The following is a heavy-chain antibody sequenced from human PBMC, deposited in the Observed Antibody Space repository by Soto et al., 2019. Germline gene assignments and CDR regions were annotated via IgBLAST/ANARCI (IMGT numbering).Heavy chain of an antibody. J-gene: IGHJ4*02. CDR2: IYWNDDK. V-gene: IGHV2-5*01. CDR1: GFSLSTSGVG. D-gene: IGHD2-2*01. CDR3: AHRACYRSSTSCFESYFDY. Sequence: QITLKESGPTLVNPTQTLTLTCTFSGFSLSTSGVGVSWIRQPPGKALEWLALIYWNDDKRYRPSLKSRLTITKDTSKNQVVLTMTNMDPVDTATYYCAHRACYRSSTSCFESYFDYWGQGTLVTVSS.